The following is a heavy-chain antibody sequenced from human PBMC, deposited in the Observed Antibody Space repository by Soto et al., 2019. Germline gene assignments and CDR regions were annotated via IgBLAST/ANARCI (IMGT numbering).Heavy chain of an antibody. Sequence: ASVKVSCKASGYTFYSHSISWVRQAPGQGLEWMGRINADYGNTQYAQKFRGRVTMTTDTSTTTVYMELTNLRSDDTAVYYCARCILGDYYYGMDVWGQGTTVTVSS. CDR1: GYTFYSHS. CDR3: ARCILGDYYYGMDV. V-gene: IGHV1-18*01. CDR2: INADYGNT. J-gene: IGHJ6*02. D-gene: IGHD1-26*01.